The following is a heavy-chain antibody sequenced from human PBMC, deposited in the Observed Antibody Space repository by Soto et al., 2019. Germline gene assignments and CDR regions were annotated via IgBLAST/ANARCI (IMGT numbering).Heavy chain of an antibody. Sequence: SETLSLTCTVSGASINIGGYYWSWIRQLPGKGLEWIGYIYFSGSTYYNPSLESRVTISLDTSQNQFSLKLSSVTAADTAVYDCASSNAWEVLRAYWGQGTLVTVSS. D-gene: IGHD4-4*01. CDR3: ASSNAWEVLRAY. CDR2: IYFSGST. J-gene: IGHJ4*02. CDR1: GASINIGGYY. V-gene: IGHV4-31*03.